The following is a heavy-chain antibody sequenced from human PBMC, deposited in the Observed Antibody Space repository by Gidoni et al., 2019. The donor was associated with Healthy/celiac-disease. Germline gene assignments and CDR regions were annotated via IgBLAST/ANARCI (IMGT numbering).Heavy chain of an antibody. Sequence: EVQLVESGGGLVQPGGSLRLSCAASGFTFSSYSMTWVRQAPGKGLEWVSYISSSSSTIYYADSVKGRFTISRDNAKNSLHLQMNSLRAEDTAVYYCARGTSFVDYVWGSYRPLDYWGQGTLVTVSS. V-gene: IGHV3-48*01. D-gene: IGHD3-16*02. J-gene: IGHJ4*02. CDR2: ISSSSSTI. CDR1: GFTFSSYS. CDR3: ARGTSFVDYVWGSYRPLDY.